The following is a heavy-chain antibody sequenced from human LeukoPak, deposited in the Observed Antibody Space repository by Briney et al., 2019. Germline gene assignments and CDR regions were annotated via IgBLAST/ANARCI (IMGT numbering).Heavy chain of an antibody. J-gene: IGHJ4*02. CDR2: IYYSGST. V-gene: IGHV4-39*07. CDR3: ARADPYYYGSGSYYQYFDY. D-gene: IGHD3-10*01. Sequence: SETLSLTCTVSGGSISSSSYYWGWIRQPPGKGLEWIGSIYYSGSTYYNPSLKSRVTISVDTSKNQFSLKLTSVTAADTAVYYCARADPYYYGSGSYYQYFDYWGQGTLVTVSS. CDR1: GGSISSSSYY.